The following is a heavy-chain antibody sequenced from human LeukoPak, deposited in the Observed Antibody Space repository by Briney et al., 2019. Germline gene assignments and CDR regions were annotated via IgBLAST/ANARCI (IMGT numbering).Heavy chain of an antibody. CDR2: IYYSGST. CDR1: GGSISSSNYY. Sequence: SETLSLTCTVSGGSISSSNYYWGWIRQPPGKGLEWIASIYYSGSTYYNPSLKSRVTISVDTSKNQFSLKLSSVTAADTAVYYCARDRYDSSTYFLPHYFDSWGQGTLVTVSS. J-gene: IGHJ4*02. V-gene: IGHV4-39*07. D-gene: IGHD3-22*01. CDR3: ARDRYDSSTYFLPHYFDS.